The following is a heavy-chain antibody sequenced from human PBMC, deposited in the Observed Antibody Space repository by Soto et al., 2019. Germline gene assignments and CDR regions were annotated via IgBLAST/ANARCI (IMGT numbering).Heavy chain of an antibody. CDR2: IYYSGST. CDR3: GSAGVGYYFIDN. Sequence: QVQLQESGPGLVKPSQTLSLTCSVSGGSIRTGDNYWSWIRQPPGKGLEWIGYIYYSGSTYYNPSLKSRIIISKATSKNQFSLKLTSVTAADTAVYYCGSAGVGYYFIDNWGQGILVTVSS. CDR1: GGSIRTGDNY. D-gene: IGHD3-22*01. V-gene: IGHV4-30-4*01. J-gene: IGHJ4*02.